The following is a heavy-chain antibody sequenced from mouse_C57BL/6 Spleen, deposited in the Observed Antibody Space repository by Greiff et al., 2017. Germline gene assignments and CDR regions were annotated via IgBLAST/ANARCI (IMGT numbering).Heavy chain of an antibody. CDR1: GYAFSSSW. Sequence: VQLQQSGPELVKPGASVKISCKASGYAFSSSWMNWVKQRPGKGLEWIGRIYPGDGDTNYNGKFKGKATLTADKSSSTAYMQLSSLTSEDSAVYFCAELTGTGGYFDVWGTGTTVTVSS. CDR3: AELTGTGGYFDV. D-gene: IGHD4-1*01. V-gene: IGHV1-82*01. CDR2: IYPGDGDT. J-gene: IGHJ1*03.